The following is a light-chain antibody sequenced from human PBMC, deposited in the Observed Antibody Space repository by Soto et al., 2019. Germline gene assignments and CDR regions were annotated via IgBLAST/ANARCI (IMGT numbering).Light chain of an antibody. CDR2: EVN. CDR3: SSYAVKKNFVG. Sequence: QSALPQTPSASGPPGQSVTISCTGSSDDIGGYDYVSWYQHHPGRTPKLIIYEVNKRPSGVPDRFSGSKSGNTASLTVSGLQAEYGADYYCSSYAVKKNFVGFGSGTKVTVL. CDR1: SDDIGGYDY. J-gene: IGLJ1*01. V-gene: IGLV2-8*01.